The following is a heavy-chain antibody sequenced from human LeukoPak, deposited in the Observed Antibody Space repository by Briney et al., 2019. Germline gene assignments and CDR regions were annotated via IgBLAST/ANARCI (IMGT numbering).Heavy chain of an antibody. V-gene: IGHV4-34*01. J-gene: IGHJ4*02. CDR3: ARGPRYDYVWGSYRYTGTFDY. Sequence: PSETLSLTCAVYGGSFSGYYWSWIRQPPGKGLEWIGEINHSGSTNYNPSLKSRVTISVDTSKNQFSLKLSSVTAADTAVYYCARGPRYDYVWGSYRYTGTFDYWGQGTLVTVSS. CDR1: GGSFSGYY. D-gene: IGHD3-16*02. CDR2: INHSGST.